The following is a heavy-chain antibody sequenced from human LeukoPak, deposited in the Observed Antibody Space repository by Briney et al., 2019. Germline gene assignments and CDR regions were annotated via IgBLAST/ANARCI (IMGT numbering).Heavy chain of an antibody. CDR1: GYTFTGYY. D-gene: IGHD3-22*01. J-gene: IGHJ2*01. V-gene: IGHV1-2*04. CDR3: ARGSVVITYWYFDL. Sequence: GASVKVSCKASGYTFTGYYMHWVRQAPGQGLEWMGWINPNSGGTNYAQKFQGWVTMTRDTSISTAYMELSRLRSEDTAVYYCARGSVVITYWYFDLWGRGTLVTVSS. CDR2: INPNSGGT.